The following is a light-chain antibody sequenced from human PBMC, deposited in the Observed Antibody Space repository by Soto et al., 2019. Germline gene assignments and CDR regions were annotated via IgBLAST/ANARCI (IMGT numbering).Light chain of an antibody. CDR2: GAS. Sequence: EVVLTQSPGTLSLSPGETATLSCRASQSLSSNYLAWYQQRPGQAPRLLISGASSRATGVPDRFSGSGSGTDFTLTISRLEPEDFAVYFCQQYDSTPPVTFGGGTKVEI. CDR3: QQYDSTPPVT. CDR1: QSLSSNY. V-gene: IGKV3-20*01. J-gene: IGKJ4*01.